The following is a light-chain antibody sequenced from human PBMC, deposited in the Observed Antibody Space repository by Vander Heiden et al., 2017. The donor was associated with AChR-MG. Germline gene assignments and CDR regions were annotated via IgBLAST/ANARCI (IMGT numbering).Light chain of an antibody. V-gene: IGKV1-39*01. J-gene: IGKJ4*01. CDR2: AAS. CDR1: QSIANY. CDR3: QQSYSTPST. Sequence: DLQMTPSPSSLSASVGDRVTITCRASQSIANYLNWYQQKPGKAPNLLIYAASSLQSGVPSRFSGSGSGTDFTLTISSLQPEDFATYYCQQSYSTPSTFGGGTKVEIK.